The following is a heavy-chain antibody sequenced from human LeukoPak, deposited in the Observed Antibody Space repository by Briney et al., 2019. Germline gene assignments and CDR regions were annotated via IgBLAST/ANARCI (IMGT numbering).Heavy chain of an antibody. CDR1: GGTFSSYA. J-gene: IGHJ4*02. CDR2: IIPIFGTA. V-gene: IGHV1-69*13. Sequence: SVKVSCKASGGTFSSYAISWVRQAPGQGLEWMGGIIPIFGTANYAQKYQGRVTITADESTSTAYMELSSLRSEDTAVYYCAREYGYSNYYFDYWGQGTLVTVSS. D-gene: IGHD4-11*01. CDR3: AREYGYSNYYFDY.